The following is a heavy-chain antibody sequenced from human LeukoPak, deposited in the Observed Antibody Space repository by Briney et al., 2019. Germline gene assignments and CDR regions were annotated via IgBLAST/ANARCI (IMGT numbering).Heavy chain of an antibody. J-gene: IGHJ5*02. V-gene: IGHV1-69*04. Sequence: SVKVSCKASGGTFSSYAISWVRQAPGQGLEWMGRIIPIFGIANYTQKFQGRVTITADKSTSTAYMELSSLRSEDTAVYYCARDPDEAHCSSTSCRRAWFDPWGQGTLVTVSS. CDR1: GGTFSSYA. D-gene: IGHD2-2*01. CDR3: ARDPDEAHCSSTSCRRAWFDP. CDR2: IIPIFGIA.